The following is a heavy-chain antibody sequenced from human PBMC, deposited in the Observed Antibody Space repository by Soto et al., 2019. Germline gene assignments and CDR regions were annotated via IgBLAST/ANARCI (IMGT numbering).Heavy chain of an antibody. CDR3: AEMKDYEGAFDI. D-gene: IGHD4-17*01. V-gene: IGHV1-69*02. CDR1: GGTFSSYT. CDR2: IIPILGIA. J-gene: IGHJ3*02. Sequence: QVQLVHSGAEVKKPGSSVKVSCKASGGTFSSYTISWVRQAPGQGLEWMGRIIPILGIANYAQKFQGRVTITADKSTSTAYMELSSLRSEDTAVYYCAEMKDYEGAFDIWGQGTMVTVSS.